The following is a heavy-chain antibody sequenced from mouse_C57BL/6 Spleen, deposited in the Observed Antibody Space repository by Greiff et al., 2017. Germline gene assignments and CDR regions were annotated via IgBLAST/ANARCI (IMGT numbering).Heavy chain of an antibody. CDR3: ARSGDYDGSWFAY. D-gene: IGHD1-2*01. CDR1: GYTFTSYG. J-gene: IGHJ3*01. Sequence: QVQLQQSGAELARPGASVKLSCKASGYTFTSYGISWVKQRPGQGLEWIGEIYPRSGNTYYNEKFKGKATLTADKSSSTAYMELRSLTSEDSAVYFCARSGDYDGSWFAYRGQGTLVTVSA. CDR2: IYPRSGNT. V-gene: IGHV1-81*01.